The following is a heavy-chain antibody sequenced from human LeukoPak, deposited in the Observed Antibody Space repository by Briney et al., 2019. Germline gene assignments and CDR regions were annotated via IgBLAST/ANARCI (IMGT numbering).Heavy chain of an antibody. CDR3: ASGYPYYFDY. Sequence: GGSPRLSCAASGFTFSSYAMHWVRQAPGKGLEWVAVISYDGSNKHYADSVKGRFTISRDNSKNTLFLQMNSLRAEDTAVYYCASGYPYYFDYWGQGTLVTVSS. D-gene: IGHD5-18*01. CDR2: ISYDGSNK. CDR1: GFTFSSYA. V-gene: IGHV3-30-3*01. J-gene: IGHJ4*02.